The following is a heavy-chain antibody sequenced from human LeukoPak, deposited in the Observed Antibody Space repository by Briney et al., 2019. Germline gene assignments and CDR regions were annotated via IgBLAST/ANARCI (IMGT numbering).Heavy chain of an antibody. CDR3: ARRSHCTGGSCYPV. V-gene: IGHV4-39*01. CDR1: GDSMTSSTHY. Sequence: SETLSLTCTVSGDSMTSSTHYWVWIRQPPGKGLEWIGSIYYDGSTYYNPSLKSRVTISQGTSKNQFSLKVSSVTAADTAVYHCARRSHCTGGSCYPVWGQGTTVTVSS. J-gene: IGHJ6*02. CDR2: IYYDGST. D-gene: IGHD2-15*01.